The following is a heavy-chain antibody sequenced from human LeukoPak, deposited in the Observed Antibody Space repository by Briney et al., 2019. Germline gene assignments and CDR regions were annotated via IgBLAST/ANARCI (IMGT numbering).Heavy chain of an antibody. D-gene: IGHD3-3*01. J-gene: IGHJ4*02. CDR3: ARSDYDFWSAFTDEKASDY. CDR1: GGSISSGSYY. CDR2: IYTSGST. V-gene: IGHV4-61*02. Sequence: PSETLSLTCTVSGGSISSGSYYWSWIRQPAGKGLEWIGRIYTSGSTNYNPSLKSRVTISVDTSKNQFSLRLSSVTAADTAVYYCARSDYDFWSAFTDEKASDYWGQGTLVTVSS.